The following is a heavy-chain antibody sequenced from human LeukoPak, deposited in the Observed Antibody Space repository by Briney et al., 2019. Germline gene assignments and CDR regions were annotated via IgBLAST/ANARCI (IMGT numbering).Heavy chain of an antibody. V-gene: IGHV3-30*03. D-gene: IGHD3-3*01. CDR2: ISYGGSNQ. J-gene: IGHJ4*02. CDR3: ASRFEWLSSFDY. Sequence: GGSLRLSCAASGFTFSSYAMHWVRQAPGKGLEWVALISYGGSNQYYIDSVKGRFTISRDSSKNTLYLQMNSLRAEDTAVYYCASRFEWLSSFDYWGQGTLVTVSS. CDR1: GFTFSSYA.